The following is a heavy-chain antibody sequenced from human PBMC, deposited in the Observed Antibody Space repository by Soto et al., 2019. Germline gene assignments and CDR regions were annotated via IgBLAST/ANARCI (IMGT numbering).Heavy chain of an antibody. D-gene: IGHD2-2*02. V-gene: IGHV3-23*01. CDR3: AKVRNHIVVVPAAIRSFDP. CDR2: ISGSGGST. Sequence: XGSLRLSCAASGFTFSSYAKSWVRQAPGKGLEWVSAISGSGGSTYYADSVKGRFTISRDNSKNTLYLQMNSLRAEDTAVYYCAKVRNHIVVVPAAIRSFDPWGQGTLVTVSS. CDR1: GFTFSSYA. J-gene: IGHJ5*02.